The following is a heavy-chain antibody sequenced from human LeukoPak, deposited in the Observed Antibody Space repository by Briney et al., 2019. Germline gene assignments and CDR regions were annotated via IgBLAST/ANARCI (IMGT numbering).Heavy chain of an antibody. V-gene: IGHV1-2*02. CDR3: ARGSPPYDYVWGSYHEIYFQH. CDR2: INPNSGGT. D-gene: IGHD3-16*02. Sequence: GASVKVSCKASGYTFTGYYMHWVRQAPGQGLEWMGWINPNSGGTNYAQKFQGRVTMTRDTSISTAYMELSRLRSDDTAVYYCARGSPPYDYVWGSYHEIYFQHWGQGTLVTVSS. J-gene: IGHJ1*01. CDR1: GYTFTGYY.